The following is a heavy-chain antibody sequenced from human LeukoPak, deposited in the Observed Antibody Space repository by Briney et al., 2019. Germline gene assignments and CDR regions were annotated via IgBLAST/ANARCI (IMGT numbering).Heavy chain of an antibody. CDR2: IYTSGST. V-gene: IGHV4-4*07. J-gene: IGHJ4*02. Sequence: SETLSLTCTVSGGSISSYYWSWIRQPAGKGLEWIGRIYTSGSTNYNPSLKSRVTMSVDTSKNQFSLKLSSVTAADTAVYYCARDQPPEAYYDSSGYVFDYWGRGTLVTVSS. CDR1: GGSISSYY. D-gene: IGHD3-22*01. CDR3: ARDQPPEAYYDSSGYVFDY.